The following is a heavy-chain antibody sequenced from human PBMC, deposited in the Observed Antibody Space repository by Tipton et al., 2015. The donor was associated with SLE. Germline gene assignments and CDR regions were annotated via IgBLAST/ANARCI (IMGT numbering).Heavy chain of an antibody. CDR1: GFTFSSYS. V-gene: IGHV3-48*01. J-gene: IGHJ4*02. D-gene: IGHD6-19*01. Sequence: GSLRLSCAASGFTFSSYSMNWVRQAPGKGLEWVSYISSSSSSTIYYADSVKGRFTISRDNAKNSLYLQMNSLRAEDTAVYYCARIAVAGRDYWGQGTLVTVSS. CDR2: ISSSSSSTI. CDR3: ARIAVAGRDY.